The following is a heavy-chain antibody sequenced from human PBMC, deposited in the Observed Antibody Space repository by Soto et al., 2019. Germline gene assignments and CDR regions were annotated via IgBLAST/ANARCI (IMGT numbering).Heavy chain of an antibody. CDR1: GFTFSSYA. CDR2: ISGSGGST. Sequence: LRLSCAASGFTFSSYAMSWVRQAPGKGLEWVSAISGSGGSTYYADSVKGRFTISRDNSKNTLYLQMNSLRAEDTAVYYCGAGAVAGLGVYWGQGTLVTVSS. J-gene: IGHJ4*02. CDR3: GAGAVAGLGVY. V-gene: IGHV3-23*01. D-gene: IGHD6-19*01.